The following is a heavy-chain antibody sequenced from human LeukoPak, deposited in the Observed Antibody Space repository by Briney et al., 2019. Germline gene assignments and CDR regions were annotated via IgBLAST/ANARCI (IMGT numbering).Heavy chain of an antibody. J-gene: IGHJ4*02. V-gene: IGHV4-39*01. CDR1: GSSITSVSHY. D-gene: IGHD3-16*01. CDR2: IYYTGST. CDR3: ARRWGNIVGVTYEY. Sequence: SETLSLTCTISGSSITSVSHYLGWIRQPPGKRLEWIGDIYYTGSTYYSPSLRSRVTMSVHTSENQFSLRLNSVTAVDTAVYYCARRWGNIVGVTYEYWGQGTLVTVSS.